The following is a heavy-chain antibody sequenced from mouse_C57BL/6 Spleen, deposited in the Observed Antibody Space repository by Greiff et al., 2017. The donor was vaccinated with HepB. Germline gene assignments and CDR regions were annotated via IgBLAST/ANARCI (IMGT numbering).Heavy chain of an antibody. V-gene: IGHV1-42*01. CDR1: GYSFTGYY. J-gene: IGHJ2*01. Sequence: VQLQQSGPELVKPGASVKISCKASGYSFTGYYMNWVKQSPEKSLEWIGEINPSTGGTTYNQKFKAKATLTVDKSSSTAYMQLKSLTSEDSAVYYCAAGSSGSLWGQGTTLTVSS. D-gene: IGHD3-2*02. CDR2: INPSTGGT. CDR3: AAGSSGSL.